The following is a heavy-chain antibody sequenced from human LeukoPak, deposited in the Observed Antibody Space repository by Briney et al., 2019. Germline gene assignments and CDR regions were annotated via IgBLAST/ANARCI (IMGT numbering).Heavy chain of an antibody. CDR2: ISGSGIST. Sequence: GGSLRLSCAASGFTFSNFAMSWVRQAPRKGLEWVSSISGSGISTYYADSLKGRFTISRDNFKNTLFLQLNSLRAEDTAVYYCAKDLRGYDMDFDYWGQGTLVTVSS. D-gene: IGHD5-12*01. J-gene: IGHJ4*02. V-gene: IGHV3-23*01. CDR3: AKDLRGYDMDFDY. CDR1: GFTFSNFA.